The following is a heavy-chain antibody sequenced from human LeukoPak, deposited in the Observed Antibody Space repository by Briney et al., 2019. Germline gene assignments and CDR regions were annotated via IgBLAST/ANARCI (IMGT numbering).Heavy chain of an antibody. J-gene: IGHJ4*02. CDR3: ARGGLRYFDWLSDFDY. CDR2: ISAYNGNT. CDR1: GYTFTSYG. Sequence: VASVTVSCKASGYTFTSYGIRWVRQAPGHGLEWMGWISAYNGNTNYAQKLQGRVTMTTDTATSTAYMELRSLRSDDTAVYYCARGGLRYFDWLSDFDYWGQGTLVTVSS. V-gene: IGHV1-18*01. D-gene: IGHD3-9*01.